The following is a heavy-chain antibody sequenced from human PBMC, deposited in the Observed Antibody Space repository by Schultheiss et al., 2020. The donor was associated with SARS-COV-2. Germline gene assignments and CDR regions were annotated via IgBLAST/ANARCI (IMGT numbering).Heavy chain of an antibody. CDR2: ISYDGSNK. V-gene: IGHV3-30-3*01. CDR3: ARDLVGASDY. Sequence: GGSLRLSCAASGFTFSSYAMHWVRQAPGKGLEWVAVISYDGSNKYYADSVKGRFTISRDNSKNTLYLQMNSLRAEDTAVYYCARDLVGASDYWGQGTLVTVSS. D-gene: IGHD1-26*01. CDR1: GFTFSSYA. J-gene: IGHJ4*02.